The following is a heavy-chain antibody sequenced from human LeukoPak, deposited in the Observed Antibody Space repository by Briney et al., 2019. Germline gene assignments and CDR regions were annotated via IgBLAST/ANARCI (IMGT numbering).Heavy chain of an antibody. Sequence: PGGSLRLSCAASGFTFDDYAMHWVRQAPGKGLEWVSGISWNSGSIGYADSVKGRFTISRDNAKNSLYLQMNSLRAEDTAVYYCASGLYCDILTGYSYYFDYWGQGTLVTVSS. CDR2: ISWNSGSI. D-gene: IGHD3-9*01. CDR3: ASGLYCDILTGYSYYFDY. CDR1: GFTFDDYA. V-gene: IGHV3-9*01. J-gene: IGHJ4*02.